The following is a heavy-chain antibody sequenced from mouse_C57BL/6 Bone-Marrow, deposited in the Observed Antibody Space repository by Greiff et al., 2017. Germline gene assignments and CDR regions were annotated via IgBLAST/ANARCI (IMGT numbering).Heavy chain of an antibody. D-gene: IGHD3-2*02. CDR3: ARGQLRLRADY. J-gene: IGHJ2*01. V-gene: IGHV1-50*01. CDR2: IDPSDSYT. Sequence: QVQLQQPGAELVKPGASVKLSCKASGYTFTSYWMQWVKQRPGQGLEWIGEIDPSDSYTNYNQKFKGKATLTVDTSSSTAYMQLSSLTSEDSAVYYCARGQLRLRADYWGQGTTLTVSS. CDR1: GYTFTSYW.